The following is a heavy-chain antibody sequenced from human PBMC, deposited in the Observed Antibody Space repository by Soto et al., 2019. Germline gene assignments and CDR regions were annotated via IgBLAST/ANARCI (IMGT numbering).Heavy chain of an antibody. CDR1: GYTFTSYD. Sequence: QVQLVQSGAEVKKPGASVKVSCKASGYTFTSYDINWVRQATGQGLEWMGWMNPNRGNTGYAQKFQGRVTMTRNTSISTAYMELSSLRSEDTAVYYCARGPGYCSSTSCLRSYYYYYYMDVWGKGTTVTVSS. D-gene: IGHD2-2*01. CDR3: ARGPGYCSSTSCLRSYYYYYYMDV. J-gene: IGHJ6*03. V-gene: IGHV1-8*01. CDR2: MNPNRGNT.